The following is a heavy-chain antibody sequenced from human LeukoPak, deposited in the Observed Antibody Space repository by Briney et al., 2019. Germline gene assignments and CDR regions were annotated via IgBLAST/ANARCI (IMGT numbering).Heavy chain of an antibody. V-gene: IGHV3-23*01. J-gene: IGHJ3*02. CDR1: GFTFSNYA. CDR2: ISGSDGTT. Sequence: GGSLRLSCAASGFTFSNYAMSWVRQAPGKGLEWVSGISGSDGTTYYADSVRGRFTISRDNSKNMLSLQMNSLRAEDTAVYYCAREMPTPDDGFDIWGQGTMVTVSP. CDR3: AREMPTPDDGFDI. D-gene: IGHD5-24*01.